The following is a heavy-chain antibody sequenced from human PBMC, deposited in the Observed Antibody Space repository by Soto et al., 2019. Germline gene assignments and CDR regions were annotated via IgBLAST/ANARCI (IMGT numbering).Heavy chain of an antibody. D-gene: IGHD1-26*01. V-gene: IGHV2-5*01. CDR1: GVSLSTFGMG. CDR3: VKRPDRYPSGY. Sequence: SGPTLVNPTHTLTLTCTFSGVSLSTFGMGVGWIRQPPGKALDWLALIYWNDDKRYSPSLNSRLTIAKDTSKNLVVLTMSNVDTVDAATYYCVKRPDRYPSGYWGHGTLV. CDR2: IYWNDDK. J-gene: IGHJ4*03.